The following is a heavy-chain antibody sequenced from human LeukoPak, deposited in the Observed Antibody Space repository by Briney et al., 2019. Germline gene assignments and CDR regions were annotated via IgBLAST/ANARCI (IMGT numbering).Heavy chain of an antibody. J-gene: IGHJ4*02. CDR2: INHSGST. D-gene: IGHD3-10*01. CDR1: GGSFSGYY. V-gene: IGHV4-34*01. Sequence: SETLSLTCAVYGGSFSGYYWSWIRQPPGKGLEWIGEINHSGSTKYNPSLKSRVTISVDTYKNQFSLNLSSVTAADTAVYYCAREVVRVYYYGSGSYDYFDYWGQGTLVTVSS. CDR3: AREVVRVYYYGSGSYDYFDY.